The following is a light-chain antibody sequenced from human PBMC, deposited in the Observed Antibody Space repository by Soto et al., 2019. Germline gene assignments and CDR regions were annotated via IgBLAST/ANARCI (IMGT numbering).Light chain of an antibody. J-gene: IGKJ3*01. CDR1: KSVRSN. CDR3: QLFT. CDR2: GAS. V-gene: IGKV3-15*01. Sequence: EIVMTQSPATLSVSPGESATLSCRASKSVRSNLAWNQQKPGKSPRLLIFGASTRATGIPARLSGSGFGTEFTLTISSLQSEDSAVYYCQLFTFGPGTKGDIK.